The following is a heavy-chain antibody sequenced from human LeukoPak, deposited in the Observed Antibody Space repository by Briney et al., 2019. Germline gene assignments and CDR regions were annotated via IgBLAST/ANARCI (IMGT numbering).Heavy chain of an antibody. CDR3: ARGGYRSYTSSTLDY. Sequence: PSETLSLTCTVSSGSFSAYYWNWIRQPPGKGLEWIGSVYYSGSTNYNPSLMSRVTISVDTSKSRFSLNLSSVTAADTAVYYCARGGYRSYTSSTLDYWGQGTLVTVSS. CDR2: VYYSGST. D-gene: IGHD6-6*01. J-gene: IGHJ4*02. V-gene: IGHV4-59*01. CDR1: SGSFSAYY.